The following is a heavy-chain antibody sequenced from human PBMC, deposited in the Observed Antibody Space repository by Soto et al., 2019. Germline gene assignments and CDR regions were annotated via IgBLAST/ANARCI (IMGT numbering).Heavy chain of an antibody. CDR1: GYSVTSDNW. V-gene: IGHV4-28*01. J-gene: IGHJ4*02. Sequence: QVQLQESGPGMVKPSDTLSLTCVVSGYSVTSDNWWGWIRQPPGKGLEWIGYMFYTGSTNFTPSLKSRVTVSVDTAKNQFSLQVNSVTAADTAVYYCARLVGFCRGGSCYSAFSFDDWGQGALVTVSS. CDR3: ARLVGFCRGGSCYSAFSFDD. CDR2: MFYTGST. D-gene: IGHD2-15*01.